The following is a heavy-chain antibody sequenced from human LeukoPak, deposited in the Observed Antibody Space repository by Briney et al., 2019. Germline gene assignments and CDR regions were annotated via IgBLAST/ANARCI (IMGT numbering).Heavy chain of an antibody. D-gene: IGHD3-22*01. J-gene: IGHJ4*02. CDR1: GFTFSRYC. V-gene: IGHV3-48*01. CDR2: ISSTSPPIM. Sequence: PGGSLRLSCAASGFTFSRYCMNWVRQVPGKGLEWVSYISSTSPPIMYYADSVEGRFTISRDNAKNSLYLQMNSLRAEDTAVYFCAKGSGYYYDSSGYYCLDYWGQGTLVTVSS. CDR3: AKGSGYYYDSSGYYCLDY.